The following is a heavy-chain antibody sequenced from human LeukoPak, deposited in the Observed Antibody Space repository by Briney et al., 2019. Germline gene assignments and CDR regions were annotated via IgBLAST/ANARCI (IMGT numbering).Heavy chain of an antibody. CDR1: GYTFTSYY. CDR2: INPSGGST. J-gene: IGHJ6*02. Sequence: ASVKVSCKASGYTFTSYYMHWVRQAPGQGLEWMGIINPSGGSTSYAQKFQGRVTITADESTSTAYMELSSLRSEDTAVYYCARGRAYYDILTGYYTPDYYYYGMDVWGQGTTVTVTS. V-gene: IGHV1-46*01. CDR3: ARGRAYYDILTGYYTPDYYYYGMDV. D-gene: IGHD3-9*01.